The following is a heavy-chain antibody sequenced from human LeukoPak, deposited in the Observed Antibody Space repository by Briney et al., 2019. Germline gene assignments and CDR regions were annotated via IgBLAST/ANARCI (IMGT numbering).Heavy chain of an antibody. D-gene: IGHD2-15*01. Sequence: SETLSLTCAVYGGSFSGYYWSWIRQPPGKGLEWIGEINHSGSTNYNPSLKSRVTTSVDTSKNQFSLKLSSVTAADTAVYYCACGRPGYCSGGSCYYYWGQGTLVTVSS. V-gene: IGHV4-34*01. CDR3: ACGRPGYCSGGSCYYY. J-gene: IGHJ4*02. CDR1: GGSFSGYY. CDR2: INHSGST.